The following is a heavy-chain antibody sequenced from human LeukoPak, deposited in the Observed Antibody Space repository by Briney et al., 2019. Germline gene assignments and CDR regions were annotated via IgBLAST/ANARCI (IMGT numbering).Heavy chain of an antibody. CDR3: AKSGGGYDSSMDV. D-gene: IGHD3-22*01. V-gene: IGHV3-30*18. Sequence: GGSLRLSCAASGFTFSSYGMHWVRQAPGKGLEWVAVISYDGSNKYYADSVKGRFTISRDNSKNTLYLQMNSLRAEDTAVYYCAKSGGGYDSSMDVWGQGTTVTVSS. CDR2: ISYDGSNK. CDR1: GFTFSSYG. J-gene: IGHJ6*02.